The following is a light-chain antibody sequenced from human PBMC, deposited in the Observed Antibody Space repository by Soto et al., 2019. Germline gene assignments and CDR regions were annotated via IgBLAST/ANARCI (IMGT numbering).Light chain of an antibody. Sequence: QSVLAQPPSASGAPGQRVTMSCSGSSSNIGRNTVNWYQHLPGTAPKLLIYSDEKRPSGVPDRFSGSKSGTSASLAISGLQSEDEADYYCSSYTSSSTLVFGGGTKLTVL. V-gene: IGLV1-44*01. J-gene: IGLJ2*01. CDR1: SSNIGRNT. CDR3: SSYTSSSTLV. CDR2: SDE.